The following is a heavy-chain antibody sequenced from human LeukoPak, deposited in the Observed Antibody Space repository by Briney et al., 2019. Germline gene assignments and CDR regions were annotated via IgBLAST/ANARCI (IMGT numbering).Heavy chain of an antibody. CDR2: IYYSGST. CDR3: ARDIQGYLDY. Sequence: SETLSLTCAVYGGSFSGYYWSWIRQPPGKGLEWIGYIYYSGSTNYNPSLKSRVTISVDTSKNQFSLKLSSVTAADTAVYYCARDIQGYLDYWGQGTLVTVSS. J-gene: IGHJ4*02. V-gene: IGHV4-59*01. CDR1: GGSFSGYY.